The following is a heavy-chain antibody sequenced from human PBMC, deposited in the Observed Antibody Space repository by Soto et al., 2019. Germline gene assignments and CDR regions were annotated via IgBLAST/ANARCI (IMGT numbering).Heavy chain of an antibody. CDR3: ARVRLYCIGGSCYFDY. J-gene: IGHJ4*02. Sequence: GGSLRLSCAASGFTFSSYAMHWVRQAPGKGLEWVAVISYDGSNKYYADSVEGRFTISRDNSKNTLYLQMNSLRAEDTAVYYCARVRLYCIGGSCYFDYWGQGTLVTVSS. D-gene: IGHD2-15*01. CDR1: GFTFSSYA. CDR2: ISYDGSNK. V-gene: IGHV3-30*04.